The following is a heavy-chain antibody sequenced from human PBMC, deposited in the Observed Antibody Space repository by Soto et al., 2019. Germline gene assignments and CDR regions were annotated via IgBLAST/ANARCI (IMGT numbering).Heavy chain of an antibody. J-gene: IGHJ6*02. CDR2: IGCSGGST. CDR1: GFTFSSCA. V-gene: IGHV3-23*01. CDR3: AFSAGGYSYAYYCHYGMHX. D-gene: IGHD5-18*01. Sequence: PGGSLRLSCAASGFTFSSCAMSWVRQAPGKGLEWVSSIGCSGGSTYYAYSVKVRFTISRDNSKNTLYLQMNSLRAEDTAVYYCAFSAGGYSYAYYCHYGMHXWGQVTMVTVS.